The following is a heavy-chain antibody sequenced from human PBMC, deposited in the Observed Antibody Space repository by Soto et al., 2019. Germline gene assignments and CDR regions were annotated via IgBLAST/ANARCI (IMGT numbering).Heavy chain of an antibody. J-gene: IGHJ4*02. Sequence: PSETLSLTCTVSGGSISSSSYYWGWIRQPPGKGLEWIGSIYYSGSTYYNPSLKSRVTISVDTSKNQFSLKLSSVTAAATAVYYCARHPPSIAAAGGIDYWGQGTLVTSPQ. CDR3: ARHPPSIAAAGGIDY. CDR1: GGSISSSSYY. CDR2: IYYSGST. D-gene: IGHD6-13*01. V-gene: IGHV4-39*01.